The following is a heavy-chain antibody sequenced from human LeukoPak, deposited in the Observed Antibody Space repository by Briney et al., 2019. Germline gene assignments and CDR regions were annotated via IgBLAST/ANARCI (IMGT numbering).Heavy chain of an antibody. CDR2: INPNSGGT. CDR1: GYTFTGYY. CDR3: ARGLPTYYYDSSGYSGY. D-gene: IGHD3-22*01. V-gene: IGHV1-2*02. J-gene: IGHJ4*02. Sequence: GSVEVSCKASGYTFTGYYMHWVRQAPGQGLEWMGWINPNSGGTNYAQKFQGRVTMTRDTSISTAYMELSRLRSDDTAVYYCARGLPTYYYDSSGYSGYWGQGTLVTVSS.